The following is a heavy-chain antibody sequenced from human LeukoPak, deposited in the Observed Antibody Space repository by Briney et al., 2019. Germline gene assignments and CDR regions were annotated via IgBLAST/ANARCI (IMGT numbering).Heavy chain of an antibody. CDR3: ARTNRLKLRYFDWLGGNYFDY. Sequence: SETLSLTCTVSGGSISSYYWSWIRQPPGKGLEWIGYIYYSGSTNYNPSLKSRVTISVDTSKNQFSLKLSSVTAADTAVYYCARTNRLKLRYFDWLGGNYFDYWGQGTLVTVSS. CDR2: IYYSGST. D-gene: IGHD3-9*01. CDR1: GGSISSYY. J-gene: IGHJ4*02. V-gene: IGHV4-59*01.